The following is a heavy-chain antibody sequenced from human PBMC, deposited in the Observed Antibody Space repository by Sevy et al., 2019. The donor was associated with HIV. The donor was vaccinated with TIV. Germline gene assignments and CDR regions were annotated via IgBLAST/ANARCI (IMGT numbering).Heavy chain of an antibody. CDR2: IWYDGSDK. J-gene: IGHJ6*03. CDR1: GFTFSSYG. D-gene: IGHD3-3*01. Sequence: GGSLRLSCAASGFTFSSYGMHWVRQAPGKGLEWVAVIWYDGSDKYYAYSVKGRFTISRDNSKNTLYLQMNSLRAEDTAVYYCARGVRADFWSGYYGPYYYYMDVWGKGTTVTVSS. CDR3: ARGVRADFWSGYYGPYYYYMDV. V-gene: IGHV3-33*01.